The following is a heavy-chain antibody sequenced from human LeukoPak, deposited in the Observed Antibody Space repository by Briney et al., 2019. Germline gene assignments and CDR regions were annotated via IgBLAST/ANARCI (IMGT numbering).Heavy chain of an antibody. J-gene: IGHJ3*02. CDR3: ATDGVALITMVRGVKYAFDI. V-gene: IGHV1-18*01. CDR2: ISAYNGNT. CDR1: GYTFTSYG. Sequence: ASVKVSCKASGYTFTSYGISWVRQAPGQGLEWMGWISAYNGNTNYAQKFQGRVTMTEDTSTDTAYMELSSLRSEDTAVYYCATDGVALITMVRGVKYAFDIWGQGTMVTVSS. D-gene: IGHD3-10*01.